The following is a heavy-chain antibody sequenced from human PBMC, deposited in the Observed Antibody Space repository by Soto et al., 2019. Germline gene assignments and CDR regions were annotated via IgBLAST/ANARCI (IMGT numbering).Heavy chain of an antibody. CDR1: SGTISSSNW. V-gene: IGHV4-4*02. CDR3: AGLGMVAAHREFDP. D-gene: IGHD2-15*01. Sequence: QVQLQESGPGLVKPSGTLSLTCAVSSGTISSSNWWTWVRQPPGKGLEWSGEINQSGSPNYNPSLRSRVTISVDKSKSQLFLKLSSVTAADTAIYYCAGLGMVAAHREFDPWGQGTLVTVSS. J-gene: IGHJ5*02. CDR2: INQSGSP.